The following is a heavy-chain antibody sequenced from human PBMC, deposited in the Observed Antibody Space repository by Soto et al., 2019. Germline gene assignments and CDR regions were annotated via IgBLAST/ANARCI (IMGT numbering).Heavy chain of an antibody. D-gene: IGHD3-10*01. CDR3: ARDPGIYYGMDV. CDR2: ISSGGFTI. J-gene: IGHJ6*02. CDR1: GFTFSDYY. Sequence: QVQLVESGGGLVKPGGSLRLSCTASGFTFSDYYMTWIRQAPGKGLEWLSYISSGGFTIYYADSVKGRFTVSRDNAKNSMYLHMNTLRVEDTAVYYCARDPGIYYGMDVWGQGTTVTVSS. V-gene: IGHV3-11*01.